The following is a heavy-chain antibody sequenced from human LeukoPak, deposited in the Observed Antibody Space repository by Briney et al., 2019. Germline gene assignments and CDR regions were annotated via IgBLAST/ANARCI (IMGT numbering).Heavy chain of an antibody. CDR1: GYSFTSYW. CDR2: ISPGDSDT. J-gene: IGHJ5*02. D-gene: IGHD2-2*01. CDR3: ARHIGYCSSTSCRELFNWFDP. V-gene: IGHV5-51*01. Sequence: GASLKISSECSGYSFTSYWIGWVRQMPEKRLEWMGIISPGDSDTRYSPSFQGQVTISADKSISTAYLQWSSLKASDTAMYYCARHIGYCSSTSCRELFNWFDPWGQGTLVTVSS.